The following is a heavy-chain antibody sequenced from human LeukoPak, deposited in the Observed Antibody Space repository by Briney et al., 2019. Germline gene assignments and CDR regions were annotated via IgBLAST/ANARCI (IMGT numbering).Heavy chain of an antibody. V-gene: IGHV4-59*12. CDR2: ISDSGST. CDR1: GGSISTYL. CDR3: ARRLTQYDCFDP. D-gene: IGHD2-2*01. Sequence: SETLSLTCTVSGGSISTYLWGWIRQPPRKGLEWIGYISDSGSTNCNPSLKSRVTISVDTSRNQFSLNLNSVTPEDTAVYYCARRLTQYDCFDPWGQGILVTVSS. J-gene: IGHJ5*02.